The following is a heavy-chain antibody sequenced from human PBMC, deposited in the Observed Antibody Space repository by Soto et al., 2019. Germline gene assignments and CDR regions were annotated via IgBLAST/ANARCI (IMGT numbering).Heavy chain of an antibody. J-gene: IGHJ6*02. CDR1: GSTFSSYA. V-gene: IGHV1-69*13. Sequence: SVKVSCKASGSTFSSYAISWVRQAPGQGLEWMGGIIPIFGTANYAQKFQGRVTITADESTSTAYMELSSLRSEDTAVYYCARPLEGNYYYGMDVWDQGTTVTVSS. CDR2: IIPIFGTA. CDR3: ARPLEGNYYYGMDV.